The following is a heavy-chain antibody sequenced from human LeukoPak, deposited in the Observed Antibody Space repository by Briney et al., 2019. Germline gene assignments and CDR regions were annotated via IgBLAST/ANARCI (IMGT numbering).Heavy chain of an antibody. CDR1: GGSITDSIYY. CDR2: MSYSGTT. Sequence: PSETLSLTCSVTGGSITDSIYYWGWVRQPPGKGLEWIGSMSYSGTTYYTPSLKSRVIISADTSKNQFSLRLASVTAADTAVYYCANRGIYGYFNFWGQGTLVTVSS. CDR3: ANRGIYGYFNF. J-gene: IGHJ4*02. D-gene: IGHD3-10*01. V-gene: IGHV4-39*01.